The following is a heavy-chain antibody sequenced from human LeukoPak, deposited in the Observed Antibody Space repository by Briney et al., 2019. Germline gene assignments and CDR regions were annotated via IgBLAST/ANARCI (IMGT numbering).Heavy chain of an antibody. Sequence: GGSLRLSCAASGFSLRSSEMNWVRQAPGKGPEWVAHINSADNVEYYTDSVRGRFTISRDNSKNTLYLQMNSLRAEDTAVYYCAKDRERNSAPNFDYWGQGTLVTVSS. J-gene: IGHJ4*02. V-gene: IGHV3-48*03. CDR3: AKDRERNSAPNFDY. CDR1: GFSLRSSE. D-gene: IGHD3-10*01. CDR2: INSADNVE.